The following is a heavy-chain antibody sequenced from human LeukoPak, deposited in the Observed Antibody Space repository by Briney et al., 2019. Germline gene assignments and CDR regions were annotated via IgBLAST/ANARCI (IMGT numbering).Heavy chain of an antibody. Sequence: SETLSLTCAVYGGSFSGYYWSWIRQPPGKGLEWIGEINHSGSTNYNPSLKSRVTISVDTSKNQFSLKLSSVTAADTAVYYCARGTPYDFWSGYTIDYWGQGTLVTVSS. CDR2: INHSGST. CDR3: ARGTPYDFWSGYTIDY. D-gene: IGHD3-3*01. J-gene: IGHJ4*02. V-gene: IGHV4-34*01. CDR1: GGSFSGYY.